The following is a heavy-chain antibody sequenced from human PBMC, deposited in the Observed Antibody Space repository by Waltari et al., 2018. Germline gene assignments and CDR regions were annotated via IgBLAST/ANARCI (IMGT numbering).Heavy chain of an antibody. CDR1: GGSISSYY. V-gene: IGHV4-59*01. J-gene: IGHJ4*02. CDR2: IYYSGST. CDR3: ARDRGDYPFDY. Sequence: QVQLQESGPGLVKPSETLSLTCTVSGGSISSYYWSWIRQPPGKGLEWIGYIYYSGSTNSNPSLRIRVTISVDTSKNQFSLKLSSVTAADTAVYYCARDRGDYPFDYWGQGTLVTVSS. D-gene: IGHD3-10*01.